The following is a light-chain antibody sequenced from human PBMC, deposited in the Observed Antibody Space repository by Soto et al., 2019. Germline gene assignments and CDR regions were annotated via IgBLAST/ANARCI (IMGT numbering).Light chain of an antibody. CDR3: TSYTSSITYV. Sequence: QSDLTQPASVSGSPGQSITISCTGTSSDVGGYNFVSWYQHHPGKAPKLIIYDVTNRPSGISNRFSGSKSGNTASLTISGLQAEDEADYYCTSYTSSITYVFGTGTKVTVL. J-gene: IGLJ1*01. CDR1: SSDVGGYNF. V-gene: IGLV2-14*03. CDR2: DVT.